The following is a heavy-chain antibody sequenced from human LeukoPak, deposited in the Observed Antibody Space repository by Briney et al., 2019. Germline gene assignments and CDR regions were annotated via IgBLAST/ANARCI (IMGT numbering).Heavy chain of an antibody. CDR1: GFSFTSYC. CDR3: GMSGDRVPLQDDVFDV. D-gene: IGHD1-26*01. V-gene: IGHV5-51*01. J-gene: IGHJ3*01. Sequence: GASLKISCKVSGFSFTSYCIGWVRPMPGKGLEWMGIIYPGDSGPTYSPSFQGQVTISVDKSINTAYLQWSSLQASDTAMYYCGMSGDRVPLQDDVFDVWGQGTMVTVS. CDR2: IYPGDSGP.